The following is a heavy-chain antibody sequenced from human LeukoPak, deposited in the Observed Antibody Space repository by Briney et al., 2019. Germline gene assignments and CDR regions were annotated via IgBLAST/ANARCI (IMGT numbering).Heavy chain of an antibody. CDR1: GFTFSSYA. Sequence: GGSLRLSCAASGFTFSSYAMSWVRQAPGKGLEWVSSISGSGGSTYYADSVNGRFTISRDNSKNTLYLQMNSLRAEDTAVYYCAKGSFGDPRDYYYYYYMDVWGKGTTVTVSS. J-gene: IGHJ6*03. D-gene: IGHD4-17*01. CDR3: AKGSFGDPRDYYYYYYMDV. CDR2: ISGSGGST. V-gene: IGHV3-23*01.